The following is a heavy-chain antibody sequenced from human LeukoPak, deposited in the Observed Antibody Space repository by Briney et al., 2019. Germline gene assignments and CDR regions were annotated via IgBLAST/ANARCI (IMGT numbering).Heavy chain of an antibody. D-gene: IGHD5-18*01. Sequence: PGGSLRLSCAASGFIFRNYWMHWVRQAPGKGLVWVSRINGDGSSTSYADSVKGRFTISRDNAKNTLYLQMNSLRAEDAAVYYCARDAQYSSDYWGQGTLVTVSS. V-gene: IGHV3-74*01. CDR2: INGDGSST. CDR3: ARDAQYSSDY. J-gene: IGHJ4*02. CDR1: GFIFRNYW.